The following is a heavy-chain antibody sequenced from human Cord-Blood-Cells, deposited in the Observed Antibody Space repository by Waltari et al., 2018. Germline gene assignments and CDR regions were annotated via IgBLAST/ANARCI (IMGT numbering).Heavy chain of an antibody. CDR3: TTDPPAPRNY. Sequence: EVQLVESGGGLVKPGGSLRLSGAASGFTFSNAGLSWVRRAPGKGREWVGRIKSKTDGGTTDYAAPVKGRFTISRDDSKNTLYLQMNSLKTEDTAVYYCTTDPPAPRNYWGQGTLVTVSS. J-gene: IGHJ4*02. V-gene: IGHV3-15*01. CDR2: IKSKTDGGTT. CDR1: GFTFSNAG.